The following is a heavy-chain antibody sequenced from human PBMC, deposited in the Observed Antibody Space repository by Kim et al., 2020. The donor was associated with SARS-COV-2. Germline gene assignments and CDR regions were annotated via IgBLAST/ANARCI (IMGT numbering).Heavy chain of an antibody. V-gene: IGHV4-59*08. J-gene: IGHJ4*02. D-gene: IGHD3-22*01. CDR3: ASWYYYYSSGPPSGY. Sequence: SETLSLTCTVSGGSISSYYWSWIRQPPGKGLEWIGYIYYSGSTNYNPSLKSRVTISVDTSKNQFSLKLSSVTAADTAVYYCASWYYYYSSGPPSGYWGQGTLVTVSS. CDR1: GGSISSYY. CDR2: IYYSGST.